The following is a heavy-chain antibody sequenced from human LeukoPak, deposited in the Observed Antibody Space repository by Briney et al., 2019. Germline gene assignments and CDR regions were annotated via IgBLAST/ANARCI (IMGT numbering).Heavy chain of an antibody. J-gene: IGHJ4*02. CDR1: GFTFSSYA. CDR3: ARVGGGYCSSTSCPHNYFDC. V-gene: IGHV3-30*04. D-gene: IGHD2-2*01. Sequence: GRSLRLSCAASGFTFSSYAMHWVRQAPGKGLEWVAVISYDGSNKYYADSVKGRFTISRDNSKNTLYLQMNSLRAEDTAVYYCARVGGGYCSSTSCPHNYFDCWGQGTLVTVSS. CDR2: ISYDGSNK.